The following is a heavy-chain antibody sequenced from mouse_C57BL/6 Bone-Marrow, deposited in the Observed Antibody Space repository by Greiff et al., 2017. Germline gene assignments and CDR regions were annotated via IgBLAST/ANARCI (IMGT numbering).Heavy chain of an antibody. CDR1: GFNIKDDY. V-gene: IGHV14-3*01. CDR3: ASSITTVRDWYFDV. J-gene: IGHJ1*03. Sequence: LVESGAELVRPGASVKLSCTASGFNIKDDYMHWVKQRPEQGLEWIGWIDPANGNTKYAPKFQGKATITADTSSNTAYLQLSSLTSEDTAIYYCASSITTVRDWYFDVWGKGTTVTVSS. D-gene: IGHD1-1*01. CDR2: IDPANGNT.